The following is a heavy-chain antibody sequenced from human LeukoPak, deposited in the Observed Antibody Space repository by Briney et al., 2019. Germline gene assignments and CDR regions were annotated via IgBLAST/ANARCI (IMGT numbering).Heavy chain of an antibody. D-gene: IGHD1/OR15-1a*01. J-gene: IGHJ4*02. Sequence: SETLSLTCTVSGGSISNYYWGWIRQPPGKGLEWIGSIYYSGSTYYNPSLKSRVTISVDTSKNQFSLKLSSVTAADTAVYYCARRRSGSWNTFDYWGQGTLVTVSS. CDR3: ARRRSGSWNTFDY. CDR1: GGSISNYY. CDR2: IYYSGST. V-gene: IGHV4-39*01.